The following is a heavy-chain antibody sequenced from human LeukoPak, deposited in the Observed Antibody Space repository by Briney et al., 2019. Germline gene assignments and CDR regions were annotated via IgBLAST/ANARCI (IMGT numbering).Heavy chain of an antibody. V-gene: IGHV1-2*02. Sequence: ASLKVSCTASGYTFTGYYMHWVRQAPGQGLEWMGWINPNSGGTNSAQRFQGRVTKTRDTSISTAYMELSRLRSDDTAVYYCASKKSGSYPIDYWGQGTLVTVSS. J-gene: IGHJ4*02. CDR2: INPNSGGT. CDR3: ASKKSGSYPIDY. CDR1: GYTFTGYY. D-gene: IGHD1-26*01.